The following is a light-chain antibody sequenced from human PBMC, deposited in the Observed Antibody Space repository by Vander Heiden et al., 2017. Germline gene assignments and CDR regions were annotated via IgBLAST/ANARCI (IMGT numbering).Light chain of an antibody. Sequence: QSVLPPPPSSAGTPEQTVTISCYGSRSNIGSYTVNWYQQVPGTAPRLLIFKTNQRPSGVPDRFSGSKSGASASLAISGLQSGDEATYYCAAWDDNLSGVLFGGGTKMSVL. CDR1: RSNIGSYT. CDR3: AAWDDNLSGVL. J-gene: IGLJ2*01. CDR2: KTN. V-gene: IGLV1-44*01.